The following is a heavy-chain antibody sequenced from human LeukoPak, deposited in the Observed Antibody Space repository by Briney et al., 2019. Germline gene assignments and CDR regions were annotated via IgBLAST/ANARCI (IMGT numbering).Heavy chain of an antibody. J-gene: IGHJ4*02. CDR3: AIAQTWDGLFES. D-gene: IGHD1-26*01. CDR2: ISINTNT. Sequence: PGGSLRLSCAASGIAVSGNYMSWVRQTPGKGLEWVSFISINTNTFYADSVGGRFTISRDTSKNTLLLQMNSLRDEDSAIYYCAIAQTWDGLFESWGQGTLVTVSS. V-gene: IGHV3-53*01. CDR1: GIAVSGNY.